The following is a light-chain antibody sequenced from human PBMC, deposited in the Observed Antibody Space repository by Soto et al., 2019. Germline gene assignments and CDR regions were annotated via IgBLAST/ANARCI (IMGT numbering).Light chain of an antibody. CDR1: QNIDMY. V-gene: IGKV1-5*03. CDR3: QQPITYPWT. Sequence: DIQMTQSPSTLSASAGDRVTITCRASQNIDMYLAWYQQKPGQAPSLLIYRASSLQSGVPSRFSGSGSGTEFTLTISSLQPDDFSTYYFQQPITYPWTFGQGTKVDIK. CDR2: RAS. J-gene: IGKJ1*01.